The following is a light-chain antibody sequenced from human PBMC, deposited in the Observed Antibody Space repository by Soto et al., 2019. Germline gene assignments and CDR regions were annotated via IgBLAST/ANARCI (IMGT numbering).Light chain of an antibody. CDR1: QSVLYSSNNQNY. Sequence: DIVMTQSPDSLAVSLGERATINCKSSQSVLYSSNNQNYLAWYQQKPGQPPKLLIYWASIRESGVPDRFSGGGFCTDFTLTISSLQAEDVAVYYCKQHYSTPLTFGQGTKVEIK. CDR2: WAS. CDR3: KQHYSTPLT. J-gene: IGKJ1*01. V-gene: IGKV4-1*01.